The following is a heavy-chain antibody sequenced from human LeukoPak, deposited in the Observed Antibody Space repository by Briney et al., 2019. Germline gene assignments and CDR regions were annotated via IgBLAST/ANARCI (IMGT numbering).Heavy chain of an antibody. CDR3: ARLGEYSYKD. D-gene: IGHD5-18*01. Sequence: SETLSLTCTVSGGSISRYYWSWIRRPPGEELEWIGYIYYSGSTNYNPSLKSRVTISVDTSKNQFSLKLSSVTAADTAVYYCARLGEYSYKDWGQGTLVTVSS. CDR1: GGSISRYY. J-gene: IGHJ4*02. CDR2: IYYSGST. V-gene: IGHV4-59*01.